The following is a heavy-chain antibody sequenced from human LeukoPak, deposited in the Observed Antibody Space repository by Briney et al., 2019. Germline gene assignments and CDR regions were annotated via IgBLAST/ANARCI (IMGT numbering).Heavy chain of an antibody. CDR3: AREVVGGFITGMKGYFDY. D-gene: IGHD1-20*01. J-gene: IGHJ4*02. V-gene: IGHV1-2*02. CDR1: GYTFTGYY. Sequence: ASVKVSCKASGYTFTGYYMHWVRQAPGQGLEWMGWINPNSGGTNYAQKFQGRVTMTRDTSISTAYMGLSRLRSDDTAVYYCAREVVGGFITGMKGYFDYWGQGTLVTVSS. CDR2: INPNSGGT.